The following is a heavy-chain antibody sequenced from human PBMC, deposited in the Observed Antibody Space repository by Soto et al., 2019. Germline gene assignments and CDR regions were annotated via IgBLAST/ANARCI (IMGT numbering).Heavy chain of an antibody. J-gene: IGHJ6*01. Sequence: ASVKVSCKASGYTFTSYYMHWVRQAPGQGLEWMGIINPSGGSTSYAQKFQGRVTMAKDTSTSTVYMELSSVRSEVTAVYYCARVKVTRSTSRMGGCMDVWGQGTTVTVSS. D-gene: IGHD2-2*01. CDR3: ARVKVTRSTSRMGGCMDV. CDR2: INPSGGST. CDR1: GYTFTSYY. V-gene: IGHV1-46*01.